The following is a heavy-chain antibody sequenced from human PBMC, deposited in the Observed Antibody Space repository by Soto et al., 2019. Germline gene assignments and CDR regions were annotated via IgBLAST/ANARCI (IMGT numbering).Heavy chain of an antibody. D-gene: IGHD1-26*01. Sequence: VSEKVSCKASGYTFTNYYIRWVRQSPGQGRGRMGCVNCNSGRANYAQKFQGRVTVTRDTYGRTVYMERTGLTSDDTGVYYCARDHVGDLSSFDIWGQGTMVT. CDR2: VNCNSGRA. V-gene: IGHV1-2*02. J-gene: IGHJ3*02. CDR1: GYTFTNYY. CDR3: ARDHVGDLSSFDI.